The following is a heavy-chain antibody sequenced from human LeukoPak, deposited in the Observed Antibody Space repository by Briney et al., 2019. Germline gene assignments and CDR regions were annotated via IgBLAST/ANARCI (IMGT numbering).Heavy chain of an antibody. V-gene: IGHV3-30*04. CDR2: ISYDGSRK. Sequence: GKSLRLSCAASGFTFSNFAMHWGRQAPGKGLEWVAVISYDGSRKDYADSAKGRFTISRDNAKNSLYLQMNSLRAEDTAVYYCVARGGWARFDYWGQGTLVTVSS. CDR1: GFTFSNFA. J-gene: IGHJ4*02. CDR3: VARGGWARFDY. D-gene: IGHD6-19*01.